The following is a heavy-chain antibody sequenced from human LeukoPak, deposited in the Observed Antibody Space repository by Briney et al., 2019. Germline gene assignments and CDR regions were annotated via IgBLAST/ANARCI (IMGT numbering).Heavy chain of an antibody. Sequence: GGSLRLSCAASGLTFSSYSMNWVRQAPGKGLEWVSYISGSSSTIYYADSVKGRFTISRGNAKNSLYLQMNSLRAEDTAVYYCARNEFDYWGQGTLVTVSS. CDR2: ISGSSSTI. CDR3: ARNEFDY. V-gene: IGHV3-48*04. D-gene: IGHD1-1*01. J-gene: IGHJ4*02. CDR1: GLTFSSYS.